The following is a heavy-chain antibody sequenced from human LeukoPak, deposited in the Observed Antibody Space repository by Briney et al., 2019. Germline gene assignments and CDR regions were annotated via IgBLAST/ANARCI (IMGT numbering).Heavy chain of an antibody. D-gene: IGHD6-13*01. CDR3: ARVAEAAAFDS. CDR2: ISSNSRYI. Sequence: GGSLRLSCAASGFTFSTYSMNRVRQAPGKGLEWVSSISSNSRYIYYADSMRGRYTISRDNAKNSLYLQMNSLKPEDTAVYYCARVAEAAAFDSWGQGTLVTVSS. J-gene: IGHJ4*02. CDR1: GFTFSTYS. V-gene: IGHV3-21*06.